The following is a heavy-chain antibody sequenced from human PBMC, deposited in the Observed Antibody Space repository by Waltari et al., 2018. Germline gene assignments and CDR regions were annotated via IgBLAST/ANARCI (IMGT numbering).Heavy chain of an antibody. V-gene: IGHV3-43D*04. J-gene: IGHJ4*02. D-gene: IGHD2-21*02. CDR1: GFTFSSYA. CDR2: ISWDGGST. Sequence: EVQLVESGGGLVQPGGSLRLSCAASGFTFSSYAMHWVRQAPGKGLEWVSLISWDGGSTYYADSVKGRFTISRDNSKNSLYLQMNSLRAEDTALYYCAKDTNGDYSDVTDWWFDYWGQGTLVTVSS. CDR3: AKDTNGDYSDVTDWWFDY.